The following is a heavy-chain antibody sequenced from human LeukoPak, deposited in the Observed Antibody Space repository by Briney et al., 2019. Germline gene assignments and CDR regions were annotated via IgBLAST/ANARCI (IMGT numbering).Heavy chain of an antibody. CDR3: ARAVTYYYDSSGYPL. Sequence: ASVKVSCKASGYTFTSYGISWVRQAPGQGLEWMGWISAYNGNTNYAQKLQGRVTMTTDTSTSTAYMELRSLRSDDTAVYYCARAVTYYYDSSGYPLWGQGTLVTVSS. CDR2: ISAYNGNT. CDR1: GYTFTSYG. D-gene: IGHD3-22*01. J-gene: IGHJ4*02. V-gene: IGHV1-18*01.